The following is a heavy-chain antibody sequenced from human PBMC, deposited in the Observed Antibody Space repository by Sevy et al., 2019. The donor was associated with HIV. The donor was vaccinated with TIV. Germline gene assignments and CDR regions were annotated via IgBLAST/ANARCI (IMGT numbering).Heavy chain of an antibody. V-gene: IGHV3-30*18. Sequence: GGSLRLSCAASGFTFSSYGMHWVRQAPGKGLEWVAVISYDGSNKYYADSVKGRFTISRDNSKNTLYLQMNSLRVEDTAVYYCAKLTSLDYWGQGTLVTVSS. D-gene: IGHD6-6*01. J-gene: IGHJ4*02. CDR3: AKLTSLDY. CDR1: GFTFSSYG. CDR2: ISYDGSNK.